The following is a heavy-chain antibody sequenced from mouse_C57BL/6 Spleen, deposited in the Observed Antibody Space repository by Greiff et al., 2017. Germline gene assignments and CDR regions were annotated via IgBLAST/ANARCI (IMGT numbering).Heavy chain of an antibody. V-gene: IGHV5-12*01. D-gene: IGHD4-1*01. CDR1: GFTFSDYY. Sequence: EVMLVESGGGLVQPGGSLKLSCAASGFTFSDYYMYWVRQTPEKRLEWVAYISNGGGSTYYPDTVKGRFTISRDNAKNTLYLQMSRLKSEDTAMYYCARHAGTGFDYWGQGTTLTVSS. CDR2: ISNGGGST. CDR3: ARHAGTGFDY. J-gene: IGHJ2*01.